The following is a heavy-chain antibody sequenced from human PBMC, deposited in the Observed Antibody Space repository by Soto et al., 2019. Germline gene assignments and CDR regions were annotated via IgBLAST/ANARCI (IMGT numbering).Heavy chain of an antibody. V-gene: IGHV4-39*01. D-gene: IGHD3-22*01. Sequence: SENLSLTCTVSGGTISSSSYYWGWIRQPPGKGLEWIGSIYSSGSTYYNPSLKSRVTISVDTSKNQFSLKLSSVTAADTAVYYCATPVSSGYQAFEVWGQGTMLTVSS. CDR2: IYSSGST. CDR1: GGTISSSSYY. J-gene: IGHJ3*01. CDR3: ATPVSSGYQAFEV.